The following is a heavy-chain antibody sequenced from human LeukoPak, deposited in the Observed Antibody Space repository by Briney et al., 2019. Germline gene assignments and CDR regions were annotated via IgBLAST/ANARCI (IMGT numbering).Heavy chain of an antibody. J-gene: IGHJ4*02. CDR1: GGTFSSYA. V-gene: IGHV1-69*01. CDR2: IIPIFGTA. Sequence: SVKVSCKASGGTFSSYAISWVRQAPGQGLEWMGGIIPIFGTANYAQKFQGRVTITADESTSTAYMGLSSLRSEDTAVYYCATTIRGVTQYYFDYWGQGTLVTVSS. D-gene: IGHD3-10*01. CDR3: ATTIRGVTQYYFDY.